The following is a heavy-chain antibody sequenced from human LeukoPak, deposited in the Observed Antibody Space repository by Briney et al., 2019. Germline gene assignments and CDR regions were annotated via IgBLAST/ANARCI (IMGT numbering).Heavy chain of an antibody. Sequence: GASVKVSCKAFGYTFTSNYMHWVRQAPGQGPEWMGVISPSGGSTTYAQKFQGRVTLTRDMSTSTDYLELSSLRSEDTAVYYCARDMRPFDWLTVYFDYWGQGTLVTVSS. D-gene: IGHD3-9*01. J-gene: IGHJ4*02. CDR1: GYTFTSNY. CDR3: ARDMRPFDWLTVYFDY. CDR2: ISPSGGST. V-gene: IGHV1-46*01.